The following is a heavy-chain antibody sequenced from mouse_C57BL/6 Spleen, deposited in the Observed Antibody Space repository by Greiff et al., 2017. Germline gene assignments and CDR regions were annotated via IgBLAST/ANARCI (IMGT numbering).Heavy chain of an antibody. V-gene: IGHV1-9*01. CDR1: GYTFTGYW. CDR3: ARRGVAHAFDY. D-gene: IGHD1-3*01. J-gene: IGHJ2*01. Sequence: QVQLQQSGAELMKPGASVKLSCKATGYTFTGYWIEWVKQRPGHGLEWIGEILPGSGSTNYNEKFKGKATFTADTSSNTAYMQLSSLTTEDSDIYYCARRGVAHAFDYWGQGTTVTVSS. CDR2: ILPGSGST.